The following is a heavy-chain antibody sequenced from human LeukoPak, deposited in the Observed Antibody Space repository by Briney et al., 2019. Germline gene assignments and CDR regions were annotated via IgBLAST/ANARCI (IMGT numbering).Heavy chain of an antibody. CDR2: ISAYNGNT. CDR1: VYTFTSYG. V-gene: IGHV1-18*01. J-gene: IGHJ6*02. D-gene: IGHD3/OR15-3a*01. CDR3: ARDLCIWTLAYYYYGMDV. Sequence: ASVKVSCKASVYTFTSYGISWVRQAPGQGLEWMGGISAYNGNTNYAQKLQGRVTMTTDTSTSTAYMQLRSLRSDDTAVYYCARDLCIWTLAYYYYGMDVWGQGTTVTVSS.